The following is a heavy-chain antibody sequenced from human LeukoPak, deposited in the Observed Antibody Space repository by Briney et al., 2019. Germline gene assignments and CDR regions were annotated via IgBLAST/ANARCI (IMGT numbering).Heavy chain of an antibody. CDR1: GFTFSSYA. CDR2: IGSGGVT. V-gene: IGHV3-23*01. CDR3: AQIPVESPIDD. J-gene: IGHJ4*02. Sequence: PGGSLRLSCAASGFTFSSYAMSWVRQAPGKGLEWVSSIGSGGVTYYADSVKGRFTLSRDNSEDTVYLEMNSLRAEDTAVYFCAQIPVESPIDDWGQGTLVTVSS. D-gene: IGHD5-24*01.